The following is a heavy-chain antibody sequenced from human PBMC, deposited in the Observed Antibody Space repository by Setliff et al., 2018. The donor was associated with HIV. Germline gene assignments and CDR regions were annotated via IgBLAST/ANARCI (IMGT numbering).Heavy chain of an antibody. D-gene: IGHD3-22*01. CDR3: ARGPSITMTNDAFDI. V-gene: IGHV4-59*01. J-gene: IGHJ3*02. Sequence: SETLSLTCTVSGGSISSYYWSWIRQPPGKGLEWIGYIYYSGSTNYNPSLKSRATISVDTSKNQFSLKLSSVTAADTAVYYCARGPSITMTNDAFDIWGQGTLVTVSS. CDR2: IYYSGST. CDR1: GGSISSYY.